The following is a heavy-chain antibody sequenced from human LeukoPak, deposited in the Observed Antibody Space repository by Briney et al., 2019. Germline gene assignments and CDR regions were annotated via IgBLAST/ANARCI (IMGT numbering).Heavy chain of an antibody. V-gene: IGHV4-39*07. CDR3: ARDGPYGDYAFFDY. CDR2: IYYSGST. D-gene: IGHD4-17*01. CDR1: GGSISSSSYY. J-gene: IGHJ4*02. Sequence: SETLSLTCTVSGGSISSSSYYWGWIRQPPGKGLEWIGSIYYSGSTYYNPSLKSRVTISVDTSKNQFSLKLSSVTAADTAVYYCARDGPYGDYAFFDYWGQGTLVTVSS.